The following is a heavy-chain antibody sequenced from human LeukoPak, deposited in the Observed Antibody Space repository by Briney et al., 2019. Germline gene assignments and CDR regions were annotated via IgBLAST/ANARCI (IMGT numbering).Heavy chain of an antibody. Sequence: ASVKVSCTASAYTFTGYYMHWVRQAPGQGLEWMGRINPNSGGTNYAQKFQGRVTMTRDTSISTVYMELSRLRSDDTAVYYCARGEDIVVYYRNNWFDPWGQGTLVTVSS. CDR1: AYTFTGYY. V-gene: IGHV1-2*06. CDR3: ARGEDIVVYYRNNWFDP. J-gene: IGHJ5*02. D-gene: IGHD2-15*01. CDR2: INPNSGGT.